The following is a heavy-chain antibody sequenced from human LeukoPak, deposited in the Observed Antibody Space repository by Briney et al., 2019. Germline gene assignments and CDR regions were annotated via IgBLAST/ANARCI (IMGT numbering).Heavy chain of an antibody. CDR1: GFTFSSYA. Sequence: GGSLRLSCAASGFTFSSYAMSWVRQAPGKGLEWVSAISGSGGSTYYADSVKGRFTISRDNSKNTLYLQMNSLRAEDTAVYYCARGFYDSSGQGAFDIWGQGTMVTVSS. V-gene: IGHV3-23*01. J-gene: IGHJ3*02. D-gene: IGHD3-22*01. CDR3: ARGFYDSSGQGAFDI. CDR2: ISGSGGST.